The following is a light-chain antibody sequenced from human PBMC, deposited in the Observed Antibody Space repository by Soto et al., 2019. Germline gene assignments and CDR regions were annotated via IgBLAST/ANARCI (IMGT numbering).Light chain of an antibody. J-gene: IGLJ1*01. Sequence: QSVLTQPPSASGTPGQRVTISCSGSSSNIGSNTVSWYQQVQGTAPKLLIYSNNQRPSGVPIRFSGPKTGTSAPLATSGLQSEEEADYNCAAWDDSLNALVFGTGTKLTV. CDR1: SSNIGSNT. V-gene: IGLV1-44*01. CDR3: AAWDDSLNALV. CDR2: SNN.